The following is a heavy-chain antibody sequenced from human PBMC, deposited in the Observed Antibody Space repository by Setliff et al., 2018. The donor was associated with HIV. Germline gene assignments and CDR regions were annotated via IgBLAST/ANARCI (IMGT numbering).Heavy chain of an antibody. D-gene: IGHD3-22*01. CDR1: GSSLSNYW. CDR2: IKQDGSEI. J-gene: IGHJ4*02. V-gene: IGHV3-7*01. Sequence: GGSLRLSCTASGSSLSNYWMSWVRQSPEKGLEWVANIKQDGSEIYYMDSVKGRFTISRDNAKDSLYLQMNSLRGEDTAVYYCAGSRGYFVKAEWGQGTLVTVSS. CDR3: AGSRGYFVKAE.